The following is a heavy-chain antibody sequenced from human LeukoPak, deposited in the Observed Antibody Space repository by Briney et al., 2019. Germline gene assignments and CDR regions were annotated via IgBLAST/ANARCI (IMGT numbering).Heavy chain of an antibody. J-gene: IGHJ4*02. CDR1: GFTFGDYA. D-gene: IGHD6-19*01. CDR3: TRRSWSSGWYYFDY. CDR2: IRSKAYGGTT. V-gene: IGHV3-49*04. Sequence: PGRSLRLSCTASGFTFGDYAMSWVRQAPGKGLEWVGFIRSKAYGGTTEYAASVKGRFSISRDDSKSIAYLQMNSLETEDTAVYYCTRRSWSSGWYYFDYWGQGTLVTVSS.